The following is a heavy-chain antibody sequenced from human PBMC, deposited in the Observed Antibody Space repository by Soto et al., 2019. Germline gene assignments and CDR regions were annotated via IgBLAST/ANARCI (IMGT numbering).Heavy chain of an antibody. D-gene: IGHD2-2*01. CDR2: MNPNSGNT. Sequence: ASVKVSCKASGYTFTSYDINWVRQATGQGLEWMGWMNPNSGNTGYAQKFQGRVTITRNTSISTAYMELSSLRSEDTAVYYCARGPRGYCSSTSCHVNWFDPWGQGTLVTVSS. V-gene: IGHV1-8*01. J-gene: IGHJ5*02. CDR3: ARGPRGYCSSTSCHVNWFDP. CDR1: GYTFTSYD.